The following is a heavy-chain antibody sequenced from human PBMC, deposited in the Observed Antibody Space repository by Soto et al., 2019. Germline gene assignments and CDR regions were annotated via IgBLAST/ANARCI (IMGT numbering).Heavy chain of an antibody. CDR1: GFTFSSYW. CDR3: ARGDGDYYDGNGYLGRH. J-gene: IGHJ4*02. CDR2: INSDGSSA. V-gene: IGHV3-74*01. D-gene: IGHD3-22*01. Sequence: PGGSLRLSCAASGFTFSSYWMHWVRQAPGKGLVWVSRINSDGSSASYADSVKGRFTNSRDNAKNTLYLQMNSLRAEDTAVYFCARGDGDYYDGNGYLGRHWGQGTLVTVSS.